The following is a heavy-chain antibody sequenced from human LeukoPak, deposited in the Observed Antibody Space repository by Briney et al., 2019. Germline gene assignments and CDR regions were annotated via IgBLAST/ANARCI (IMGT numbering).Heavy chain of an antibody. V-gene: IGHV1-69*01. D-gene: IGHD3-3*01. CDR2: IIPIFGTA. CDR3: ARDRGPYDFWSGYYLNWFDP. J-gene: IGHJ5*02. CDR1: GGTFSSYA. Sequence: ASVKVSCKASGGTFSSYAISWVRQAPGQGLEWMGGIIPIFGTANYAQKFQGRVTITADESTSTAYMEPSSLRSEDTAVYYCARDRGPYDFWSGYYLNWFDPWGQGTLVTVSS.